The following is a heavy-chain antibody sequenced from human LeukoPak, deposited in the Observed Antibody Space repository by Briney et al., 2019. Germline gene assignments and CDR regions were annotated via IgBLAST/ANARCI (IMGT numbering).Heavy chain of an antibody. CDR1: GGTFSSYA. J-gene: IGHJ4*02. CDR3: ARDQFEIVGATSTHFDY. V-gene: IGHV1-69*05. CDR2: IIPIFGTA. D-gene: IGHD1-26*01. Sequence: SVTVSCKASGGTFSSYAISWVRQAPGQGLEWMGRIIPIFGTANYAQKFQGRGTITTDESTSTAYMELSSLRSEDTAVYYCARDQFEIVGATSTHFDYWGQGTLVTVSS.